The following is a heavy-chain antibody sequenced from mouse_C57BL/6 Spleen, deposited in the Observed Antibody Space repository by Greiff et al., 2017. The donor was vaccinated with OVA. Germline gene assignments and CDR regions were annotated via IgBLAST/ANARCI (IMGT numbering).Heavy chain of an antibody. V-gene: IGHV1-76*01. J-gene: IGHJ2*01. Sequence: QVQLQQSGAELVRPGASVKLSCKASGYTFTDYYINWVKQRPGQGLEWIARIYPGSGNTYYNEKFKGKATLTAEKSSSTAYMQLSSLTSEDSAVYFCARRGDGCYFDYWGQGTTLTVSS. CDR2: IYPGSGNT. D-gene: IGHD2-3*01. CDR1: GYTFTDYY. CDR3: ARRGDGCYFDY.